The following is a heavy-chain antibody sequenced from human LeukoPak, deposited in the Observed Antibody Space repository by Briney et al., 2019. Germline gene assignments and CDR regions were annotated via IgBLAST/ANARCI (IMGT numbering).Heavy chain of an antibody. J-gene: IGHJ4*02. CDR3: ARESSGGSSYFDY. D-gene: IGHD2-15*01. Sequence: ASVKVSCKASGYTFTSYGISWVRQAPGQGLGWMGWISAYNGNTNYAQKLQGRVTMTTDTSTSTAYMELSSLRSEDTAVYYCARESSGGSSYFDYWGQGTLVTVSS. CDR1: GYTFTSYG. V-gene: IGHV1-18*01. CDR2: ISAYNGNT.